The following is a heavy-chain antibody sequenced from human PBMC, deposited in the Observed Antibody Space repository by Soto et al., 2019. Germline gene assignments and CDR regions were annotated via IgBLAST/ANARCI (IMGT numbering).Heavy chain of an antibody. CDR1: GFTFSDYY. CDR2: ISSSSDYA. Sequence: QVQLVESGGGLVKPGGSLRLSCAASGFTFSDYYMSWIRQAPGKGLEWVSYISSSSDYANYADSVRGRFTISRDSAKNSRYLQMNSLRAEDTALYYCARVAYRSTWYEVDYWGRGTLVTVSS. V-gene: IGHV3-11*05. J-gene: IGHJ4*02. CDR3: ARVAYRSTWYEVDY. D-gene: IGHD6-13*01.